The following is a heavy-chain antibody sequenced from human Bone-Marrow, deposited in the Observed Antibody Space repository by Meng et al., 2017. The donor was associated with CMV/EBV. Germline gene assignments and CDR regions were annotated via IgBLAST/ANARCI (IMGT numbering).Heavy chain of an antibody. CDR1: GFTFSSCG. CDR2: IWYDGSNK. V-gene: IGHV3-33*01. CDR3: ARLSYGEHYYYGMDV. D-gene: IGHD4-17*01. J-gene: IGHJ6*02. Sequence: GGSLRLSCAASGFTFSSCGMHWVRQAPGKGLEWVAVIWYDGSNKYYVDSVKGRFTISRDNAKSSLYLQMNSLRAEDTAVYYCARLSYGEHYYYGMDVRGQGTTVTVSS.